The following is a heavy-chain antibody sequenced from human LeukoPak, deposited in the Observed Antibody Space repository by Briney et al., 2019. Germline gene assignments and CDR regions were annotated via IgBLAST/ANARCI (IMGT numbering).Heavy chain of an antibody. CDR2: ISYDGSNK. CDR3: ARDHGWYVSLDYYYGMDV. D-gene: IGHD6-19*01. CDR1: GFTFSSYA. Sequence: PGGSLRLPCAASGFTFSSYAMHWVRQAPGKGLEWVAVISYDGSNKYYADSVKGRFTISRDNSKNTLYLQMNSLRAEDTAVYYCARDHGWYVSLDYYYGMDVWGQGTTVTVSS. J-gene: IGHJ6*02. V-gene: IGHV3-30-3*01.